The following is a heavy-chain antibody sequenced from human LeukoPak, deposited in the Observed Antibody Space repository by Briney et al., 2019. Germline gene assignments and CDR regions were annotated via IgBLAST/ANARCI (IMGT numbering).Heavy chain of an antibody. CDR1: GGSFSGYY. D-gene: IGHD3-22*01. Sequence: SETLSLTCAVYGGSFSGYYWSWIRQPPGKGLEWMGEINHSGSTNYNPSLKSRVTISVDTSKNQFSLKLSSVTAADTAVYYCARVGPYYYDSSGPATDYWGQGTLVTVSS. V-gene: IGHV4-34*01. CDR2: INHSGST. CDR3: ARVGPYYYDSSGPATDY. J-gene: IGHJ4*02.